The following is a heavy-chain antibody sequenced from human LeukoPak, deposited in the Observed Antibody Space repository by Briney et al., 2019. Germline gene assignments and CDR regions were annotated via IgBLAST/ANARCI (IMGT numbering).Heavy chain of an antibody. V-gene: IGHV3-23*01. CDR2: ISGSGGST. CDR1: GFTFSSYA. D-gene: IGHD5-18*01. Sequence: GGSLRLSCAASGFTFSSYAMSWVRQAPGKGLEWVSAISGSGGSTYYADSVKGRFTISRDNSKNTLYLQMNSLRAEDTAVYYCAKVRSYSYGEDGLYYFDYWGQGTLVTVSS. J-gene: IGHJ4*02. CDR3: AKVRSYSYGEDGLYYFDY.